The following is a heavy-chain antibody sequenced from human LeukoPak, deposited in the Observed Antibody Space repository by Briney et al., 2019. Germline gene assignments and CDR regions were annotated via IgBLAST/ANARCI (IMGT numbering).Heavy chain of an antibody. CDR1: GFTFDDYA. J-gene: IGHJ4*02. V-gene: IGHV3-9*03. CDR3: AKWVEMATITYFDY. CDR2: ISWNSGSI. D-gene: IGHD5-24*01. Sequence: PGRSLRLSCAASGFTFDDYAMNWVRQAPGKGVEGVSGISWNSGSIDYAESVKGRLTISRDNAKNSLYLQMNSLRAEDMAVYYCAKWVEMATITYFDYWGQGTLVTVSS.